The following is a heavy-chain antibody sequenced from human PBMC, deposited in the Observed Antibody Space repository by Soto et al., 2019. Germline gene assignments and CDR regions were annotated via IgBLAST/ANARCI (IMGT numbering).Heavy chain of an antibody. Sequence: QVQLVESGGGVVQPGRSLRLSCAASGSSFSRYGMHWVRQAPGKGLEWVAGTWYDGSDKYYADSVKGRFTISRDNSKKTLYRQRSSRRAEARVGYYCAKNLRRVVNGFDIWGQGQKVTFPS. D-gene: IGHD3-10*01. CDR1: GSSFSRYG. V-gene: IGHV3-33*06. J-gene: IGHJ3*02. CDR3: AKNLRRVVNGFDI. CDR2: TWYDGSDK.